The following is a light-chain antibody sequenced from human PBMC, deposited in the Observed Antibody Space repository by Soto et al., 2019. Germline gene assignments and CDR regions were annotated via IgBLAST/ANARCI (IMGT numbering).Light chain of an antibody. Sequence: QPVLTQSPSASASLGASVKLTCTLSSGHSSYAIAWHQQQPEKGPRYLMKLNSDGSHSKGDGIPDRFSGSSSGAERYLAISSLQSEDEPDYYCQTWGTGTHVVFGGGTKLTVL. V-gene: IGLV4-69*01. J-gene: IGLJ2*01. CDR1: SGHSSYA. CDR2: LNSDGSH. CDR3: QTWGTGTHVV.